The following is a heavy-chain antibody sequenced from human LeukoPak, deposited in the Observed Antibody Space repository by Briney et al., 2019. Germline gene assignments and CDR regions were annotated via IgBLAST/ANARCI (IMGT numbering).Heavy chain of an antibody. D-gene: IGHD6-13*01. CDR1: GYTFTGYY. CDR2: MNPNSGNT. CDR3: ARESSSWYDNWFDP. Sequence: ASVKVSCKASGYTFTGYYMHWVRQAPGQGLEWMGWMNPNSGNTGYAQKFQGRVTMTRNTSISTAYMELSSLRSEDTAVYYCARESSSWYDNWFDPWGQGTLVTVSS. V-gene: IGHV1-8*02. J-gene: IGHJ5*02.